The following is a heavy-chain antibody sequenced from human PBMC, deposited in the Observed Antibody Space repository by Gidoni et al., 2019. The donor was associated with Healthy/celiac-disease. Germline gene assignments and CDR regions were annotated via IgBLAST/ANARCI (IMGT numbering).Heavy chain of an antibody. Sequence: EVQLVESGGGLVQPGGSLRLSCAASGFTFSSYSMNWVRQAPGKGLEWVSYISSSSSTIYYADSVKGRFTISRDNAKNSLYLQMNSLRAEDTAVYYCARDRGSSSGTPWWFDPWGQGTLVTVSS. D-gene: IGHD6-6*01. CDR2: ISSSSSTI. CDR1: GFTFSSYS. J-gene: IGHJ5*02. CDR3: ARDRGSSSGTPWWFDP. V-gene: IGHV3-48*01.